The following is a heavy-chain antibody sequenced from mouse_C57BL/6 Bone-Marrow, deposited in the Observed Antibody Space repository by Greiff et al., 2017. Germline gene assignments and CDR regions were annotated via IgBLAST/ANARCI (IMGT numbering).Heavy chain of an antibody. CDR2: INPGSGGT. J-gene: IGHJ4*01. CDR3: ARKENDGSPFMDY. V-gene: IGHV1-54*01. Sequence: QVHVKQSGAELVRPGTSVKVSCKASGYAFTNYLIEWVKQRPGQGLEWIGVINPGSGGTNYNEKFKGKATLTADKSSSTAYMQLSSLTSEDSAVYCCARKENDGSPFMDYWGQGTSVTVSS. CDR1: GYAFTNYL. D-gene: IGHD1-1*01.